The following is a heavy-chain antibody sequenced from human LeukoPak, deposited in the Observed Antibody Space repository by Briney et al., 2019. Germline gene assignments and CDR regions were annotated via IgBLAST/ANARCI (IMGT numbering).Heavy chain of an antibody. V-gene: IGHV1-2*02. CDR2: INPNSGGT. Sequence: ALVKVSCKASGYTFTGYYMHWVRQAPGQGLEWMGWINPNSGGTNYAQKFQGRVTMTRDTSISTAYMELSRLRSDDTAVYYCARGGPRRDGYRGWFDPWGQGTLVTVSS. J-gene: IGHJ5*02. D-gene: IGHD5-24*01. CDR1: GYTFTGYY. CDR3: ARGGPRRDGYRGWFDP.